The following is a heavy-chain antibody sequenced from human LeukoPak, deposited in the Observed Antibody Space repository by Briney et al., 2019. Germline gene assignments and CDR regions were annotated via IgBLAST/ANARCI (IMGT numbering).Heavy chain of an antibody. J-gene: IGHJ3*02. D-gene: IGHD2-8*01. CDR1: GFTFSDYY. V-gene: IGHV3-11*01. CDR3: ASYCTNGVCYRGSAFDI. Sequence: GGSLRLSCAASGFTFSDYYMSWLRQAPGKGLEWVSYISSSGSTIYYADSVKGRFTISRDNAKNSLYLQMNSLRAEDTAVYYCASYCTNGVCYRGSAFDIWGQGTMVTVSS. CDR2: ISSSGSTI.